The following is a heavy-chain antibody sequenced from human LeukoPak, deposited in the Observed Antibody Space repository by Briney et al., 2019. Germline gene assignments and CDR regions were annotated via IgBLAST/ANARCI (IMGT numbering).Heavy chain of an antibody. CDR2: IIPIFGTA. V-gene: IGHV1-69*05. Sequence: SVKVSCKASGGTFSSYAISWVRQAPGQGLEWMGGIIPIFGTANYAQKFQGRVTITTDESTSTAYMEQSSLRSEDTAVYYCASGPYSGSYYYFDYWGQGTLVTVSS. CDR3: ASGPYSGSYYYFDY. CDR1: GGTFSSYA. D-gene: IGHD1-26*01. J-gene: IGHJ4*02.